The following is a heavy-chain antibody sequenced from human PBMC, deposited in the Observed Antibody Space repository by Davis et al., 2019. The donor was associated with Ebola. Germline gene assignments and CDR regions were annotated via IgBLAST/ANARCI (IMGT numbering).Heavy chain of an antibody. CDR3: ARVGPTSSLEWFGY. J-gene: IGHJ4*02. Sequence: PSETLSLTCTVSGGSISSGSYYWSWIRQPAGKGLEWIGHIYTSGSTNYNPSLKSRVTISVDTSKNQFSLKLSSVTAADTAVYYCARVGPTSSLEWFGYWGQGTLVTVSS. V-gene: IGHV4-61*09. D-gene: IGHD3-3*01. CDR1: GGSISSGSYY. CDR2: IYTSGST.